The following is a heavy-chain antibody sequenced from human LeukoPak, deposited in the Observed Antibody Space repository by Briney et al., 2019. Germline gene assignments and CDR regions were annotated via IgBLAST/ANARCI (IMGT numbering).Heavy chain of an antibody. CDR1: GGSISSYY. CDR2: IYYSGST. V-gene: IGHV4-59*01. Sequence: PSETLSLTCTVSGGSISSYYWSWIRQPPGKGLEWIGYIYYSGSTNYNPSLKSRVTISVDTSKNQFSLKLSSVTAADTAVYYCARSGGQQLVFDYWGQGTLVTVSS. CDR3: ARSGGQQLVFDY. J-gene: IGHJ4*02. D-gene: IGHD6-13*01.